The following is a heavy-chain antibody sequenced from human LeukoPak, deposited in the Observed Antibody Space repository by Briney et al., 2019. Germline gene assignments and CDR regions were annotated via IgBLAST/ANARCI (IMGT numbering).Heavy chain of an antibody. Sequence: SGPALVQPTQTLTLTCTFSGFSLSTSGMCVNWIRQPPGKALEWLARIDWDDAKFYSTSLKTRLTISKDTSKNQVVLTMTNVDPVDTATYYCARLYSSSSGLFDSWGQGTLVTVSS. V-gene: IGHV2-70*17. D-gene: IGHD6-6*01. CDR3: ARLYSSSSGLFDS. J-gene: IGHJ4*02. CDR2: IDWDDAK. CDR1: GFSLSTSGMC.